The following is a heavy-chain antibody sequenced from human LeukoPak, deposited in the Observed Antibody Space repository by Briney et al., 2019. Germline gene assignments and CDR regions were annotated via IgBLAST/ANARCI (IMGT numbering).Heavy chain of an antibody. CDR3: ARDPNDYSNYYYYYMDV. J-gene: IGHJ6*03. V-gene: IGHV1-2*02. CDR1: GGTFSSYA. CDR2: INPNSGGT. Sequence: ASVKVSCKASGGTFSSYAISWVRQAPGQGLEWMGWINPNSGGTNYAQKFQGRVTMTRDASISTAYMELSRLRSDDTAVYYCARDPNDYSNYYYYYMDVWGKGTTVTVSS. D-gene: IGHD4-11*01.